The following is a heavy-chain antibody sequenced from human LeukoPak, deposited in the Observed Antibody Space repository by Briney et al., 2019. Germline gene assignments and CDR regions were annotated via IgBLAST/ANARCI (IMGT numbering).Heavy chain of an antibody. CDR3: ARDHRYAQDF. CDR1: GFTFSSHS. J-gene: IGHJ4*02. Sequence: GSLRLSCAASGFTFSSHSMNWARQAPGKGLEWISYTCPNGVTINYADSVKGRFTMSRDNAKNSLYLQMNSLRVEDTAVYFCARDHRYAQDFWGQGTLVTVSS. V-gene: IGHV3-48*01. CDR2: TCPNGVTI. D-gene: IGHD1-1*01.